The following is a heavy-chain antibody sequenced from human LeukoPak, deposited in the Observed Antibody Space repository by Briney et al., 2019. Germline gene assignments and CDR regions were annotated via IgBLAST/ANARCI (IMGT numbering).Heavy chain of an antibody. CDR2: IYYTGNT. CDR1: GGSISNSF. V-gene: IGHV4-59*01. CDR3: ARDSGSSPTFDY. J-gene: IGHJ4*02. Sequence: SETLSLTCTVSGGSISNSFWSWIRQPPGKGLEWIAYIYYTGNTKYNPSLKSRVTISVDTSKNQFSLRLSSVTAEGTAVYYCARDSGSSPTFDYWGQGTLVTVSS. D-gene: IGHD1-26*01.